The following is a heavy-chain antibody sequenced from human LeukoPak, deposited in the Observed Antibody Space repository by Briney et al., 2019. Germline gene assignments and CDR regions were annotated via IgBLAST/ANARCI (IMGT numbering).Heavy chain of an antibody. CDR1: GGTFSSYA. V-gene: IGHV1-69*13. D-gene: IGHD2-2*01. J-gene: IGHJ6*02. Sequence: SVNVSCKASGGTFSSYAISWVRQAPGQGLEWMGGIIPISGTANYAQKFQGRVTITADESTSTAYMELSSLRSEDTAVYYCAGGLGYCSSTSCPTLYYYGMDVWGQGTTVTVSS. CDR2: IIPISGTA. CDR3: AGGLGYCSSTSCPTLYYYGMDV.